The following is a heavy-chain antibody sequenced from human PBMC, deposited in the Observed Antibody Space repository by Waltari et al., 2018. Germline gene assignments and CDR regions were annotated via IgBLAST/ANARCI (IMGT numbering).Heavy chain of an antibody. V-gene: IGHV3-23*03. D-gene: IGHD3-22*01. J-gene: IGHJ4*02. CDR1: GFTFTNYA. CDR2: IYSGRYT. CDR3: AKEKRISYYDSSGQFAY. Sequence: EVQLLESGGGLVKPGGSLRLSCAAYGFTFTNYAMSWGRQATGKGLWCVSVIYSGRYTYYADSVKGRFTISTDNSKNTLYLQMNSLRAEDTAVYFCAKEKRISYYDSSGQFAYWGQGTLVTVSS.